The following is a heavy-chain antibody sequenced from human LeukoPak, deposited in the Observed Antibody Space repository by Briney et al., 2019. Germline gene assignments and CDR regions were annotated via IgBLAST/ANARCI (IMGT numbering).Heavy chain of an antibody. CDR2: ISGSGGST. Sequence: PGGSLRLSCAASGFSFSSYWMSWVRQAPGKGLEWVSAISGSGGSTYYADSVKGRFTISRDNSKNTLYLQMNSLRAEDTAVYYCAKATGTFYYFDYWGQGTLVTVSS. CDR3: AKATGTFYYFDY. D-gene: IGHD1-1*01. V-gene: IGHV3-23*01. J-gene: IGHJ4*02. CDR1: GFSFSSYW.